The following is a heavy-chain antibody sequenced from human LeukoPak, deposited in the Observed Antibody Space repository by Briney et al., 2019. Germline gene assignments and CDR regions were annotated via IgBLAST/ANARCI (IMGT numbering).Heavy chain of an antibody. CDR3: AREWLRHTFDI. Sequence: ASVKVSCKASGYIFTGYYLRWVRQAPGQGLEWVGGINSNNGDTHYAQNFQGRVTMTRDTSISTAYMELSRLRSDDTAVYYCAREWLRHTFDIWGQGTMVTVSS. V-gene: IGHV1-2*02. CDR1: GYIFTGYY. D-gene: IGHD5-12*01. J-gene: IGHJ3*02. CDR2: INSNNGDT.